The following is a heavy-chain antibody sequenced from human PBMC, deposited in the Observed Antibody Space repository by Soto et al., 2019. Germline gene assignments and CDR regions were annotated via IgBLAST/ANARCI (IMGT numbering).Heavy chain of an antibody. CDR3: AREALTTYGWVPPDY. J-gene: IGHJ4*02. CDR2: TYYRSKWYN. CDR1: VDCVSSNSPA. D-gene: IGHD4-17*01. V-gene: IGHV6-1*01. Sequence: PSQTLSLTSALSVDCVSSNSPAWNWIRQSPSRGLEWLGRTYYRSKWYNDYAVSVKSRLTINPDTSKNQFSLQLNSVTPEDTAVYYCAREALTTYGWVPPDYWGQGTLVTVSS.